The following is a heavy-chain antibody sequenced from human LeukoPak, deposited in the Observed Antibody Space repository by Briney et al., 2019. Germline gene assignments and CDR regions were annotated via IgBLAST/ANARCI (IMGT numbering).Heavy chain of an antibody. CDR2: IHYTGST. D-gene: IGHD1-1*01. V-gene: IGHV4-59*01. CDR1: GGPITVYH. CDR3: ARDRGTWNDDGFDY. J-gene: IGHJ4*02. Sequence: SETLSLTCSVSGGPITVYHWIWIRQPPGKGLEFIGYIHYTGSTNYNSSLTSRISISTDTSKNQFSLKMTSVTAADTAVYYCARDRGTWNDDGFDYWGQGTLVTVSS.